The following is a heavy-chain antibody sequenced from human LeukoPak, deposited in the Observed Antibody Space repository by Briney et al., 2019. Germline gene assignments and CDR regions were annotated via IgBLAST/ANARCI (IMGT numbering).Heavy chain of an antibody. D-gene: IGHD1-26*01. Sequence: PGGSLRLSCAASGFTFSSYAMAWVRQAPGKGLEWVSGISGSGVSTFCADSVKGRFIISRDNSKNTVYLQMNSLRAEDTAVYYCAKDLKYSGSCRAFDYCGQGTLVTVSS. J-gene: IGHJ4*02. CDR2: ISGSGVST. V-gene: IGHV3-23*01. CDR3: AKDLKYSGSCRAFDY. CDR1: GFTFSSYA.